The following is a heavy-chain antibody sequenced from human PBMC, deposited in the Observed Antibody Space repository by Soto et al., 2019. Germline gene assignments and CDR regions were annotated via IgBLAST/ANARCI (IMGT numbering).Heavy chain of an antibody. CDR1: GLTLQDYA. CDR3: GKDISPGGMDV. CDR2: IYYNSNRI. J-gene: IGHJ6*04. V-gene: IGHV3-9*01. Sequence: EVQLVESGGGLVQPGGSLRLSCAGSGLTLQDYAMHWVRQAPGKGLEWVSGIYYNSNRIDYADSVKGRFTISRDNARNSLYPQMNSLRTEDTDFYYCGKDISPGGMDVWGRGIMVTVSS.